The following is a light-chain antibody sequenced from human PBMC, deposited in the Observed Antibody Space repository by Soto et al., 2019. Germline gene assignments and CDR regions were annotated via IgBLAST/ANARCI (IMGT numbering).Light chain of an antibody. V-gene: IGLV2-8*01. J-gene: IGLJ1*01. CDR3: SSYAGSNNFV. CDR1: SSDVGGYNY. Sequence: QSVLTQPPSASGSPGQSVTTSCTGTSSDVGGYNYVSWYQQHPGKAPKFIIYEVSKRPSGVPDRFSGSKSGNTASLTVSGLQAEDEADYYCSSYAGSNNFVFGTGTKVTVL. CDR2: EVS.